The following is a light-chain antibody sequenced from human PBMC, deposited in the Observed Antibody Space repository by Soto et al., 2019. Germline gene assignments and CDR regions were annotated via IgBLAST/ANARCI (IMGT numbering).Light chain of an antibody. J-gene: IGKJ1*01. Sequence: EIVMTQSPDTLSVSPGETATLSCRASQSVGSNLAWYQQKPGQAPRLLISDASTRAAGLPARFSGSGSGTEFTLTISSLQSEDFAVYYCQQSNNWPKTFGQGAKVEFK. CDR3: QQSNNWPKT. CDR1: QSVGSN. V-gene: IGKV3-15*01. CDR2: DAS.